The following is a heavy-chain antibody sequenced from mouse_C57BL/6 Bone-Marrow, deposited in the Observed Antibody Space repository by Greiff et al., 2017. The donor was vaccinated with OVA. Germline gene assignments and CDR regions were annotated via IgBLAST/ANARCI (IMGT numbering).Heavy chain of an antibody. D-gene: IGHD1-1*01. J-gene: IGHJ1*03. Sequence: EVMLVESEGGLVQPGSSMKLSCTASGFTFSDYYMAWVRQVPEKGLEWVANINYDGSSTYYLDSLKSRFIISRDNAKNILYLQMSSLKSEDTATYYCARVPSTTVVAYWYFDVWGTGTTVTVSS. CDR2: INYDGSST. CDR3: ARVPSTTVVAYWYFDV. V-gene: IGHV5-16*01. CDR1: GFTFSDYY.